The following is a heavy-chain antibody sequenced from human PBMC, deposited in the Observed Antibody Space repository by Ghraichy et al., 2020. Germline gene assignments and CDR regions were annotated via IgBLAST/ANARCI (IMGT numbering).Heavy chain of an antibody. CDR3: ARHNEKTKRRDLWELAY. D-gene: IGHD5-24*01. V-gene: IGHV4-39*07. CDR1: GGSISSNSYY. J-gene: IGHJ4*02. CDR2: IYYSGST. Sequence: SETLSLTCTVSGGSISSNSYYWGWLRQPPGKGLEWIGSIYYSGSTYYNPSLKSRVTISVDTSKNQFSLKLNSVTAADTAVYYCARHNEKTKRRDLWELAYGGQGTLVTVSS.